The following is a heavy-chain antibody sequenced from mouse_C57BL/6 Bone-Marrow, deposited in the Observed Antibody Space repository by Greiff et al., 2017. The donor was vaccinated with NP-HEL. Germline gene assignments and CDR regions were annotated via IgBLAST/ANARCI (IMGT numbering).Heavy chain of an antibody. V-gene: IGHV14-4*01. CDR2: IDPENGDT. J-gene: IGHJ4*01. CDR3: TTWRTVVATDDAMDY. D-gene: IGHD1-1*01. Sequence: VQLQQSGAELVRPGASVKLSCTASGFNIKDDYMHWVKQRPEQGLEWIGWIDPENGDTEYASKFPGKATITADTSSNTAYRQLSSLPSYDTAVYYCTTWRTVVATDDAMDYWGQGTSVTVSS. CDR1: GFNIKDDY.